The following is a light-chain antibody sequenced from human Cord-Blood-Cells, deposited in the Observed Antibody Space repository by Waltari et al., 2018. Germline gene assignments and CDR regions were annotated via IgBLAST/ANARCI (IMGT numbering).Light chain of an antibody. CDR1: QGVSSN. J-gene: IGKJ3*01. Sequence: EIVMTQPPATLSVSPGERATPSCRASQGVSSNLAWYQQNPGQAPRLLIYGASTRATGIPARFSGSGSGTEFTLTISSLQSEDFAVYYCQQYNNWPIFTFGPGTKVDIK. CDR2: GAS. CDR3: QQYNNWPIFT. V-gene: IGKV3-15*01.